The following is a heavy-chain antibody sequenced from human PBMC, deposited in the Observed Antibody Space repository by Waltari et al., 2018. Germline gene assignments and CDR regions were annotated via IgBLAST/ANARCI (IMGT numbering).Heavy chain of an antibody. CDR2: IYYSGIT. D-gene: IGHD2-2*01. J-gene: IGHJ5*02. CDR3: ASTIVVVPAAITGWFDP. Sequence: QLQLQESGPGLVKPSETLSLTCTVSGGSISSSSYYWGWIRQPPGKGLEWIGSIYYSGITYYNPSRKSRVTISVDTSKNQFSRKLSSVTAADTAVYYCASTIVVVPAAITGWFDPWGQGTLVTISS. CDR1: GGSISSSSYY. V-gene: IGHV4-39*01.